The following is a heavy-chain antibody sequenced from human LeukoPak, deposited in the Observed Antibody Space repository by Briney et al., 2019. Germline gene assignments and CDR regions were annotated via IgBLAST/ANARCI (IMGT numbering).Heavy chain of an antibody. CDR1: GYTFTGYY. CDR3: ARIRYYYDSSGYYLDY. CDR2: IDPNSGGT. J-gene: IGHJ4*02. V-gene: IGHV1-2*06. D-gene: IGHD3-22*01. Sequence: ASVKVSCKASGYTFTGYYMHWVRQAPGQGPEWMGRIDPNSGGTNYAQKFQGRVTMTRDTSISTAYMELSRLRSDDTAVYHCARIRYYYDSSGYYLDYWGQGTLVTVSS.